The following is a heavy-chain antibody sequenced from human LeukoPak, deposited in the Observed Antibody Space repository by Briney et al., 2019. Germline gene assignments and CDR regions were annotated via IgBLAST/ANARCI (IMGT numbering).Heavy chain of an antibody. CDR3: ARLRSWFDY. V-gene: IGHV3-48*03. Sequence: GQSLRLSCAASRFTFSSYEMNWVSQAPGKGMEWDSYISSRDSTIYYADSVKGRFTISRDNDKNSLYLQMNSLRAEDTAVYYCARLRSWFDYWGQGTLVTV. J-gene: IGHJ4*02. D-gene: IGHD2-15*01. CDR2: ISSRDSTI. CDR1: RFTFSSYE.